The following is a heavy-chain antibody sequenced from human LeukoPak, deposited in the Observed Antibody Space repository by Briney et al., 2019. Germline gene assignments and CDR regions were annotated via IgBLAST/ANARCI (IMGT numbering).Heavy chain of an antibody. CDR3: ARGWFPGYSAGYFDY. Sequence: PSETLSLTCTVSGGSISSGSYYWSWIRQPAGKGLEWIGRIYTSGSTNYNPSLKSRVTISVDTSKNQFSLKLSSVTAADTAVYYCARGWFPGYSAGYFDYWGQGTLVTVSS. V-gene: IGHV4-61*02. J-gene: IGHJ4*02. CDR1: GGSISSGSYY. D-gene: IGHD6-13*01. CDR2: IYTSGST.